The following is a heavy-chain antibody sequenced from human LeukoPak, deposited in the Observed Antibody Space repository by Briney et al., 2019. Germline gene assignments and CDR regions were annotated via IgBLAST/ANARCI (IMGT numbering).Heavy chain of an antibody. CDR2: ITSSSNYI. J-gene: IGHJ4*02. V-gene: IGHV3-21*01. CDR1: GFTFSIYS. CDR3: ARDRGYLDN. Sequence: GGSLRLSCAASGFTFSIYSMNWVRQAPGKGLEWLSSITSSSNYIYYADSVKGRFTISRDNVQNSLYLQMNSLRAEDTAMYYCARDRGYLDNWGQGTLVTVSS.